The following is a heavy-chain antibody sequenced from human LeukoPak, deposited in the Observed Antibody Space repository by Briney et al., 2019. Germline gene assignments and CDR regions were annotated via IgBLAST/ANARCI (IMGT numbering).Heavy chain of an antibody. Sequence: SETLSLTCTVSGGSISSYYWSWIRQPPGKGLEWIGYIYYSGSTNYNPSLKSRVTISVDTSKNQFSLKLSSVTAADTAVYYCARVYDSSGYYFDYWGQGTLVTVPS. V-gene: IGHV4-59*01. D-gene: IGHD3-22*01. CDR3: ARVYDSSGYYFDY. J-gene: IGHJ4*02. CDR2: IYYSGST. CDR1: GGSISSYY.